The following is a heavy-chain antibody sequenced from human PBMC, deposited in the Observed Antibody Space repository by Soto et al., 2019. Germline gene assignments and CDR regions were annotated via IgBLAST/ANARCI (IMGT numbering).Heavy chain of an antibody. D-gene: IGHD1-26*01. Sequence: PSETLSLTCTVSGGSISSSSYYWGWIRQPPGKGLEWIGSIYYSGSTYYNPSLKSRVTISVDTSKNQFSLKLSSVTAADTAVYYCARLSSGSYVDYWGQGTLVTVSS. J-gene: IGHJ4*02. CDR3: ARLSSGSYVDY. CDR1: GGSISSSSYY. V-gene: IGHV4-39*01. CDR2: IYYSGST.